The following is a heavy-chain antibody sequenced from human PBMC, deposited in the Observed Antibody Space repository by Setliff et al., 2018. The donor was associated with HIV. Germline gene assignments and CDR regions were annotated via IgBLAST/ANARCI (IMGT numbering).Heavy chain of an antibody. CDR2: IYHRGNS. V-gene: IGHV4-38-2*02. CDR1: GYSIRSTYY. D-gene: IGHD3-16*01. CDR3: VRHVGKFSSDARYYGVGWLDR. J-gene: IGHJ5*02. Sequence: SETLSLTCNVSGYSIRSTYYWGWIRQTPGKGLEWLGSIYHRGNSYYRPSLKSRVAISVDTSKNQFSLTLRSMSAADTAVYYCVRHVGKFSSDARYYGVGWLDRWGQGTLVNV.